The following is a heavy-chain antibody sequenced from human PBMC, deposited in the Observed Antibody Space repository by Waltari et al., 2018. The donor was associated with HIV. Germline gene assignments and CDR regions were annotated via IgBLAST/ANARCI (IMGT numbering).Heavy chain of an antibody. D-gene: IGHD2-8*01. CDR2: INRGGRT. J-gene: IGHJ2*01. Sequence: QVQLQQLAARLLKPSETLSLTCGVSGGPSSDYYRRWIRQSPGKGREWIGEINRGGRTNYNPSLKSRPTISADTSKNEFSLRLKSMTVADTAIYFCARGRPPGMLTLDSEWWTGWYFDLWGRGTLITVSS. V-gene: IGHV4-34*01. CDR1: GGPSSDYY. CDR3: ARGRPPGMLTLDSEWWTGWYFDL.